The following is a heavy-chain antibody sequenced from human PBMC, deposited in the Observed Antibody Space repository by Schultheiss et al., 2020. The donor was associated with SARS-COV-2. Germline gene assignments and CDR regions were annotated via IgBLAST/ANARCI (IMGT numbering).Heavy chain of an antibody. J-gene: IGHJ4*02. V-gene: IGHV3-48*03. CDR1: GFTFSSYE. CDR3: AKGLQDSGSYYAAFDY. D-gene: IGHD1-26*01. Sequence: GGSLRLSCAASGFTFSSYEMNWVRQAPGKGLEWVSYISSSGSTIYYADSVKGRFTISRDNAKNSLYLQMNSLRVEDTAVYYCAKGLQDSGSYYAAFDYWGQGTLVTVSS. CDR2: ISSSGSTI.